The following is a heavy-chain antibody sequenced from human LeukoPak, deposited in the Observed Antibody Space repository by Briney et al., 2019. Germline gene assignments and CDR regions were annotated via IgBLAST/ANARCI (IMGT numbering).Heavy chain of an antibody. CDR3: ARTDDSSGYYYGGFDY. V-gene: IGHV1-69*04. D-gene: IGHD3-22*01. CDR1: GGTFSSYA. CDR2: IIPILGIA. J-gene: IGHJ4*02. Sequence: EASVKVSCKASGGTFSSYAISWVRQAPGQGLEWMGRIIPILGIANYAQKFQGRVTITADKSTSTAYMELSSLRSEDTAVYYCARTDDSSGYYYGGFDYWGQGTLVTVSS.